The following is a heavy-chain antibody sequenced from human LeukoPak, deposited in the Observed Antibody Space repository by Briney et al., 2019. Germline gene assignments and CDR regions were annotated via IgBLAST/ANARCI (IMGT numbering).Heavy chain of an antibody. V-gene: IGHV5-51*01. CDR1: GYSFTSYW. CDR3: ARRYCGSTSCYYMDV. J-gene: IGHJ6*03. D-gene: IGHD2-2*01. Sequence: HGESLKISCKGSGYSFTSYWIGWVRQMPGKGLEWLGIIYPDDSYTTYNPSFQGQVAISADKSISTAFLQWSSLRASDTAIYYCARRYCGSTSCYYMDVWGKGTSVTVSS. CDR2: IYPDDSYT.